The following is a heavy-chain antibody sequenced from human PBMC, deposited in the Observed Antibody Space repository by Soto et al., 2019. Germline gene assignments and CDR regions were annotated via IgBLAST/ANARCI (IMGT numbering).Heavy chain of an antibody. CDR3: ARDTGYSSNSGAFDI. CDR2: TSWTSGSI. Sequence: GGSLRFSCAASGFTFDNYAMHWVRQAQGKGLEWASRTSWTSGSIVYAGSVKGRFTLYRANTKNSLYLQMNSLRVEDTALSYCARDTGYSSNSGAFDIWGQGRMVTVSS. V-gene: IGHV3-9*01. D-gene: IGHD6-13*01. CDR1: GFTFDNYA. J-gene: IGHJ3*02.